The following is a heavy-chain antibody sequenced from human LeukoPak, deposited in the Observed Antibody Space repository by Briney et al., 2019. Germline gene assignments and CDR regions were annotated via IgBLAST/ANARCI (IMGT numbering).Heavy chain of an antibody. D-gene: IGHD4-23*01. V-gene: IGHV4-34*01. CDR2: INHSGST. CDR3: ARGRGVTPGHYYYYYYMDV. Sequence: SETLCLTCAAYGVSFSGYYWSWIRQPPGKGLEWIGEINHSGSTNYNASLKSRVTISVDTSKNQFSLKLSSVTAADTAVYYCARGRGVTPGHYYYYYYMDVWGKGTTVTVSS. CDR1: GVSFSGYY. J-gene: IGHJ6*03.